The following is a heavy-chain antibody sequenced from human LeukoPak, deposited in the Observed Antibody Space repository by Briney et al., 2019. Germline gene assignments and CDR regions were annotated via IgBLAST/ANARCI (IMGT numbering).Heavy chain of an antibody. J-gene: IGHJ3*02. CDR2: IYWNDDK. CDR1: GFSLSTSGVG. D-gene: IGHD7-27*01. CDR3: AHRDWGGDAFDI. Sequence: ESGPTLVKPTQTLTLTCTFSGFSLSTSGVGVGWIRQPPGKALEWLALIYWNDDKRYSPSLKSRLTITKDTSKNQVVLTMTNMDPVDTATYYCAHRDWGGDAFDIWGQGTMVTVSS. V-gene: IGHV2-5*01.